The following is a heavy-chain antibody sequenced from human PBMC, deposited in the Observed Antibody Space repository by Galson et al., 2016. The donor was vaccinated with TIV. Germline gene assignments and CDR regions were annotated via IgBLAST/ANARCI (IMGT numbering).Heavy chain of an antibody. CDR3: AKMDRSGFDYVRRFDF. CDR2: ISAGGGRT. D-gene: IGHD3-22*01. V-gene: IGHV3-23*01. Sequence: SLRLSCAASGFTFSSFAVSWVRQAPGKGLEWASGISAGGGRTNYADSVKGRFTISRDNPKNTLYRQMSSLRAEDTAVYFCAKMDRSGFDYVRRFDFWGRGTLATVSS. J-gene: IGHJ4*02. CDR1: GFTFSSFA.